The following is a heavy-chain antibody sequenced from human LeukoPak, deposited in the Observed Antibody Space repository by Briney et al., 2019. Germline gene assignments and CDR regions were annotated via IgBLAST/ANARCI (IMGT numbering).Heavy chain of an antibody. V-gene: IGHV4-59*08. D-gene: IGHD2-15*01. CDR3: ARMVDRNCYLDY. CDR2: ISYTGNT. Sequence: PSETLSLTCTISGRSISSYYWTWIRQPPGQGLEWIGSISYTGNTDYNPSLKSRVSISVDTSKNQFSLKVKSVTAADTAVYYCARMVDRNCYLDYWGQGTLVTVSS. J-gene: IGHJ4*02. CDR1: GRSISSYY.